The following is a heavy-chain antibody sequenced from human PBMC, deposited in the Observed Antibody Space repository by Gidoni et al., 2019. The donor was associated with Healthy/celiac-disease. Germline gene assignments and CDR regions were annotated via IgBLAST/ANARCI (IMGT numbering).Heavy chain of an antibody. Sequence: EVQLVESGGGLVKPGGSLRLPCAASGFTFRSYSRHWVRQAPGKGLEWVSSISSSSSYIYYADSVKGRFTISRDNAKYSLYLQMNSLRAEDTAVYYCARAGPRYCSSTSCRDYYMDVWGKGTTVTVSS. CDR3: ARAGPRYCSSTSCRDYYMDV. CDR1: GFTFRSYS. V-gene: IGHV3-21*01. D-gene: IGHD2-2*01. J-gene: IGHJ6*03. CDR2: ISSSSSYI.